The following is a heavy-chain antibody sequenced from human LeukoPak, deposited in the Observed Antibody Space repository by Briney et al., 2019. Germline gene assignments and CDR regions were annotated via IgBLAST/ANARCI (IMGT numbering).Heavy chain of an antibody. CDR1: GFIFSNYA. CDR3: AKDNRRHYTSGPNPDSLH. J-gene: IGHJ4*02. V-gene: IGHV3-9*01. D-gene: IGHD6-19*01. CDR2: ISWNSGTI. Sequence: GGSLRLSCAGSGFIFSNYAMHWVRQPPGKGLEWVSGISWNSGTIDYADSVRGRFTISRDNAKNSLYLQMDSLRVEDTAFYYCAKDNRRHYTSGPNPDSLHWGQGALVTVSS.